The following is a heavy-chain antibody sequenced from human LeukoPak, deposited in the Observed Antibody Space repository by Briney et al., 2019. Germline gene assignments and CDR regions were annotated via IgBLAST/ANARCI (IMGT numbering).Heavy chain of an antibody. D-gene: IGHD3-10*01. CDR1: GYTFTGYY. CDR2: INHNSGGT. V-gene: IGHV1-2*02. Sequence: ASVKVSCKACGYTFTGYYMHWVRQAPGQWLEWMGWINHNSGGTNYAQKFQGRVTMTRDTSISTAYMEQSRLRSDDTAVYYCARVLHYYYGSGSYSDYWGQGTLVTVSS. J-gene: IGHJ4*02. CDR3: ARVLHYYYGSGSYSDY.